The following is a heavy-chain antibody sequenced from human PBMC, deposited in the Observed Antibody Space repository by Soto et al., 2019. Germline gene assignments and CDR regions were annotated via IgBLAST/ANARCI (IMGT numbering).Heavy chain of an antibody. CDR3: ARDLEYCSGGSCSTLDAFDI. CDR1: GGSISSYY. D-gene: IGHD2-15*01. V-gene: IGHV4-59*01. CDR2: IYYSGST. J-gene: IGHJ3*02. Sequence: LSLTCTVSGGSISSYYWSWIRQPPGKGLEWIGYIYYSGSTNYNPSLKSRVTISVDTSKNQFSLKLSSVTAADTAVYYCARDLEYCSGGSCSTLDAFDIWGQGTMVTVSS.